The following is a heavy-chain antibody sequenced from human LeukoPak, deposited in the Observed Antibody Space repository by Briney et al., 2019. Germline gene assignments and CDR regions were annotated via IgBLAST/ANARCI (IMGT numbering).Heavy chain of an antibody. CDR3: ARVYYFWFDP. CDR1: GGSISSGGYY. J-gene: IGHJ5*02. Sequence: SETLSLTCTVSGGSISSGGYYWSWIRQHPGKGLEWIGYIYYSGSTYYNPSLKSRVTITVDTSKDQFSLKLSSVTAADTAVYYCARVYYFWFDPWGQGTLVTVSS. CDR2: IYYSGST. V-gene: IGHV4-31*03. D-gene: IGHD2-8*01.